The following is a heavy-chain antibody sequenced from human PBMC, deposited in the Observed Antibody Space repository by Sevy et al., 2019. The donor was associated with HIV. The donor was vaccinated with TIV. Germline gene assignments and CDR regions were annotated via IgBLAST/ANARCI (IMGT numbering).Heavy chain of an antibody. J-gene: IGHJ6*02. V-gene: IGHV1-8*01. Sequence: ASVKVSCRASGYTLTTYDINWVRQAPGQGLEWMGWMNPNNGNKGFAQKFQGRLTMTRNTSISTAYMELSSLTSDDTAVYYCARGFEGWDTSPGGLDVWGQGTTVTVSS. D-gene: IGHD1-26*01. CDR2: MNPNNGNK. CDR1: GYTLTTYD. CDR3: ARGFEGWDTSPGGLDV.